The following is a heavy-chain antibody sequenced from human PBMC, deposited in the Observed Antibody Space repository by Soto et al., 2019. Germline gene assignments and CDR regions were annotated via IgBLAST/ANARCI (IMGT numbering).Heavy chain of an antibody. J-gene: IGHJ6*03. V-gene: IGHV1-18*01. CDR3: ARVADPTDYYYYYMDV. CDR1: GYTFTSYG. CDR2: ISAYNGDT. Sequence: QVQLVQSGAEVKKPGASVKVSCKASGYTFTSYGISWVRQAPGQGLEWMGWISAYNGDTNYAQKLQGRVTMTTDTSTKTAYMELRSLRSDDTAVYYCARVADPTDYYYYYMDVWGKGTTVTVSS. D-gene: IGHD2-15*01.